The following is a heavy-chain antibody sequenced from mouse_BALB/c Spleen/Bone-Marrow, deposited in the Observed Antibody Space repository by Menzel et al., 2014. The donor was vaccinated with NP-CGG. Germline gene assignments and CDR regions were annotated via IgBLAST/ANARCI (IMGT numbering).Heavy chain of an antibody. D-gene: IGHD2-14*01. V-gene: IGHV1-54*01. CDR3: ARRDYRYDAGPFDY. J-gene: IGHJ2*01. CDR1: GYAFTYYL. CDR2: INPGSGVT. Sequence: VQVVESGAELVRPGTSVKVSCKASGYAFTYYLIEWIKQRPGQGLEWIGVINPGSGVTNYNEKFKGKATLTADKSSSTAYMQLSSLTSDDSAVYFCARRDYRYDAGPFDYWGQGTTLTVSS.